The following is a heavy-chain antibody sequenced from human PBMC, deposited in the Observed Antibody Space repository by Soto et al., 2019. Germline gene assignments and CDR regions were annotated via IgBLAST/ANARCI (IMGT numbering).Heavy chain of an antibody. V-gene: IGHV1-8*01. D-gene: IGHD3-10*01. CDR1: GYTFTSYD. J-gene: IGHJ6*03. Sequence: ASVKVSCKASGYTFTSYDINWVRQATGQGLEWMGWMNPNSGNTGYAQKFQGRVTMTRNTSISTAYMELSSLRSEDTAVYYCARGRRSMGRGVINYYYYYMDVWGKGTTVTVSS. CDR3: ARGRRSMGRGVINYYYYYMDV. CDR2: MNPNSGNT.